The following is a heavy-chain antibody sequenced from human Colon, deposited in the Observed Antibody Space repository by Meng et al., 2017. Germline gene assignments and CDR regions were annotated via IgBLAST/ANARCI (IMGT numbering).Heavy chain of an antibody. D-gene: IGHD3-10*01. Sequence: QRHVQGSGPGLVKPSEPLSLPCTVSGGSISSSSYYWGWIRQPPGKGLEWIGSIYYSGSTYYNPSLKSRVTISVDTSKNQFSLKLSSVTAADTAVYYCAVWFGELLSGNWFDPWGQGTLVTVSS. CDR3: AVWFGELLSGNWFDP. V-gene: IGHV4-39*07. CDR1: GGSISSSSYY. J-gene: IGHJ5*02. CDR2: IYYSGST.